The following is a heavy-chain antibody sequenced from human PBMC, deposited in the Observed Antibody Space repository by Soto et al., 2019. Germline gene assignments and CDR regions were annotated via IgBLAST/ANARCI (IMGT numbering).Heavy chain of an antibody. V-gene: IGHV3-11*01. J-gene: IGHJ4*02. CDR1: GFSFSDYY. CDR3: ERDRGYSSDWECFDY. Sequence: QVQLVESGGGLVKPGGSLRLSCAASGFSFSDYYMSWIRQDPGKGLEWVSYIRTSGSTIYYADSVKGRFTIYRDNAKNSRYLQTNGLRSDDTAVYYCERDRGYSSDWECFDYWGQGTLVTVSS. D-gene: IGHD6-19*01. CDR2: IRTSGSTI.